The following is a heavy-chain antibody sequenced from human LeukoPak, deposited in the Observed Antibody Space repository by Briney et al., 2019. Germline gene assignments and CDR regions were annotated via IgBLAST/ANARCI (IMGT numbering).Heavy chain of an antibody. CDR2: IWYDGSNK. J-gene: IGHJ4*02. D-gene: IGHD3-16*02. V-gene: IGHV3-33*01. CDR3: ARDRGSYGSDMFDY. CDR1: GFTFSSYG. Sequence: GGSLRLSCAASGFTFSSYGMHWVRQAPGKGLEGGAVIWYDGSNKYYADSVKGRFTISRDNSKNTLYLQMNSLRAEDTAVYYCARDRGSYGSDMFDYWGQGTLVTVSS.